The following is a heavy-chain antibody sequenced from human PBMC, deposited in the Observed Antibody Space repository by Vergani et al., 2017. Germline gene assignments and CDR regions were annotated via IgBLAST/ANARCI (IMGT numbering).Heavy chain of an antibody. V-gene: IGHV4-4*07. D-gene: IGHD6-13*01. CDR2: IYTSGST. J-gene: IGHJ3*02. CDR3: ARSSLIGSSSWYWESAVDI. CDR1: GGSISSYY. Sequence: QVQLQESGPGLVKPSETLSLTCTVSGGSISSYYWSWIRQPAGKGLEWIGRIYTSGSTNYNPSLKSRVTMSVDTSKNQFSLKLSSVTAADTAVYYCARSSLIGSSSWYWESAVDIWGQGTMVTVSS.